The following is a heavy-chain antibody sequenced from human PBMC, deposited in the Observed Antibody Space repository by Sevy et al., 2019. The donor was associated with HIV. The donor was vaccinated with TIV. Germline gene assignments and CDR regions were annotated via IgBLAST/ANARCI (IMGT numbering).Heavy chain of an antibody. V-gene: IGHV3-21*01. Sequence: GGSLRLSCAASGFTFSSYSMNWVRQAPGKGLEWDSSISSSSSYIYYADSVKGRFTISRDNAKNSLYLQMNSLRAEDTAVYYCARDAVRSHGDVGGDYWGQGTLVTVSS. D-gene: IGHD4-17*01. J-gene: IGHJ4*02. CDR3: ARDAVRSHGDVGGDY. CDR1: GFTFSSYS. CDR2: ISSSSSYI.